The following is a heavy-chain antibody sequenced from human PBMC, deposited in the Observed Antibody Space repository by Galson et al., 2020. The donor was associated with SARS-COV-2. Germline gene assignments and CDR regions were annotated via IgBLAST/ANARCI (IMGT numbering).Heavy chain of an antibody. Sequence: RGKIGESLKISCVASGFTFSTYTMHWVRQPPGKGLEWVSSISSSSTYIDYADSMKGRFTASRDNARNSLFLQVNSLRAEDTAVYYCARATSSVIDYWGQGTLVTVSS. D-gene: IGHD3-16*02. CDR3: ARATSSVIDY. J-gene: IGHJ4*02. CDR1: GFTFSTYT. CDR2: ISSSSTYI. V-gene: IGHV3-21*01.